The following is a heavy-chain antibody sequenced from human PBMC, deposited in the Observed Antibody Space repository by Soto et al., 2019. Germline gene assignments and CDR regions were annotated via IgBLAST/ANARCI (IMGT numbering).Heavy chain of an antibody. CDR3: ARSGLPDPLVVVGNTPLDP. V-gene: IGHV1-18*04. CDR1: GYPFTSYG. D-gene: IGHD2-15*01. J-gene: IGHJ5*02. CDR2: ISGHNGNT. Sequence: GSSVKVSCKASGYPFTSYGISWVRQAPGQGPEWMGWISGHNGNTNHPQSLQGRVTMTTDTSRNAAYMELRSLRSDDTAVYYCARSGLPDPLVVVGNTPLDPWGKGTLATVSS.